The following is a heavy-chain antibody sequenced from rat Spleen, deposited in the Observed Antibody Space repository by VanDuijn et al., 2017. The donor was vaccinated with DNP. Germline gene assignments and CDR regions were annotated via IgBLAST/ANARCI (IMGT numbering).Heavy chain of an antibody. CDR3: ARPDY. CDR2: ISYDGSST. Sequence: EVQLVESGGGLVQPGRSLKLSCAASGFTFSNYDMAWVRLAPTKGLEWVASISYDGSSTFYRDSVKGRFTMSRDNAESTLYLQMDSLRSEDTATYYCARPDYWGQGVMVTVSS. J-gene: IGHJ2*01. CDR1: GFTFSNYD. V-gene: IGHV5-29*01.